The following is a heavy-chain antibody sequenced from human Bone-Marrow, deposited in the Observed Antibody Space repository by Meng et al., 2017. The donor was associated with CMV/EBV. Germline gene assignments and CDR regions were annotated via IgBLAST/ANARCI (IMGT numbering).Heavy chain of an antibody. Sequence: ASVKVSCKASGYTFTSYCISWVRQAPGQGLEWMGWISAYNGNTNYAQQLQGRVTMTTNTSTSTAYMEQRSLRADDTAVYYCARALPSYYGSGGYGPFDPWGQGTLVTVSS. CDR1: GYTFTSYC. J-gene: IGHJ5*02. CDR3: ARALPSYYGSGGYGPFDP. D-gene: IGHD3-10*01. CDR2: ISAYNGNT. V-gene: IGHV1-18*01.